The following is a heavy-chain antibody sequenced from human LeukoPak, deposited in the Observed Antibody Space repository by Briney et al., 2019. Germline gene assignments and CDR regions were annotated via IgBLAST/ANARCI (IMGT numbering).Heavy chain of an antibody. CDR2: INHSGSI. V-gene: IGHV4-34*01. Sequence: SETLSLTCAVYGGSFSGYYWSWIRQPPGKGLEWIGEINHSGSINYNPSLKSRVTISVDTSKNQFSLKLSSVTAADTAVYYCARDTRNSSGYSSFDYWGQGTLVTVSS. CDR3: ARDTRNSSGYSSFDY. J-gene: IGHJ4*02. D-gene: IGHD3-22*01. CDR1: GGSFSGYY.